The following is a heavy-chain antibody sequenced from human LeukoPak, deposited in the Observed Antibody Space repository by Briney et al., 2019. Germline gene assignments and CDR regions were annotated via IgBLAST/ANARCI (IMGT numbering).Heavy chain of an antibody. V-gene: IGHV4-38-2*02. CDR1: GYSISCGYC. CDR2: INHSGST. D-gene: IGHD1-26*01. J-gene: IGHJ6*03. Sequence: SETLSFTCTVSGYSISCGYCWGWIRQPPGKGLEWIGEINHSGSTNYHPSLQSRVTISVDTSKNQFSLKLSSVTAADTAVYYCARSGIYNYYYYYMDVWGKGTTVSISS. CDR3: ARSGIYNYYYYYMDV.